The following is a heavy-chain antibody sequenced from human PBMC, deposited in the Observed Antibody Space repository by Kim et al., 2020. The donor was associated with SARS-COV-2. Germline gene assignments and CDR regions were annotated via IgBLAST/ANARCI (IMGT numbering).Heavy chain of an antibody. CDR3: ARLYYDYVWLGDY. J-gene: IGHJ4*02. V-gene: IGHV5-51*01. D-gene: IGHD3-16*01. Sequence: SPSFQGQVTISADKSISTAYLQWSSLKASDTAMYYCARLYYDYVWLGDYWGQGTLVTVSS.